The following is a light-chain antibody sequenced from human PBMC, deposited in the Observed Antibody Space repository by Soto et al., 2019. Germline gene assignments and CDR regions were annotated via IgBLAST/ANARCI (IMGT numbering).Light chain of an antibody. J-gene: IGKJ2*01. Sequence: EIVLTQSPGTRSLSPGERATLSCRASQSVSSYYLAWYQQKPGQAPRLLIYGASSRATGIPDRFSGSGSGTDFTLTISSLEPEDFAVYYCQQYGSSLYTFGQGTKLEIK. CDR3: QQYGSSLYT. V-gene: IGKV3-20*01. CDR1: QSVSSYY. CDR2: GAS.